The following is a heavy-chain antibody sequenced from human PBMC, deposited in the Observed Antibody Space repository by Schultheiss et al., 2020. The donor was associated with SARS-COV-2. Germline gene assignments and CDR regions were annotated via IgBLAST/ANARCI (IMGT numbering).Heavy chain of an antibody. J-gene: IGHJ6*02. V-gene: IGHV4-39*07. D-gene: IGHD6-19*01. Sequence: SETLSLTCTVSGGSISSSSYYWGWIRQPPGKGLEWIGSIYYSGSTNYNPSLKSRVTISVDTSKNQFSLKLSSVTAADTAVYYCARGGWYYYYGMDVWGQGTTVTVSS. CDR2: IYYSGST. CDR1: GGSISSSSYY. CDR3: ARGGWYYYYGMDV.